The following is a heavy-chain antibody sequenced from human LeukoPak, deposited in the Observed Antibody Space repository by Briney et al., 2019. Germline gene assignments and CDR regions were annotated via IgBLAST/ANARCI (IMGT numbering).Heavy chain of an antibody. Sequence: ASVKVSCKASGYTFTNYDINWVRQATGQGLEWMGWMNPNSGNTGYAQKFQGRVTITRNTSISTAYMELSSLRSEDTAVYYCARGSTSDFWSGYQYYYYYMDVWGKGTTVTVSS. CDR2: MNPNSGNT. CDR1: GYTFTNYD. D-gene: IGHD3-3*01. CDR3: ARGSTSDFWSGYQYYYYYMDV. J-gene: IGHJ6*03. V-gene: IGHV1-8*01.